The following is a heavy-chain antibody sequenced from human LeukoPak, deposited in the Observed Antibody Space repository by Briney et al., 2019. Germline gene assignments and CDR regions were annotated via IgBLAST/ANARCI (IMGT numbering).Heavy chain of an antibody. CDR2: IYSGGST. CDR3: ARDDYDFWSGYYRSP. CDR1: GFTVGSNY. D-gene: IGHD3-3*01. J-gene: IGHJ5*02. V-gene: IGHV3-66*01. Sequence: PGGSLRLSCAASGFTVGSNYMSWVRQAPGKGLEWVSVIYSGGSTYYADSVKGRFTISRDNSKNTLYLQMNSLRAEDTAVYYCARDDYDFWSGYYRSPWGQGTLVTVSS.